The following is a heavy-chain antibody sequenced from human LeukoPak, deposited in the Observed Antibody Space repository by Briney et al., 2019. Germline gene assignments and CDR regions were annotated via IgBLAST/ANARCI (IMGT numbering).Heavy chain of an antibody. CDR1: GGSISSGGYY. V-gene: IGHV4-31*03. Sequence: SETLSLTCTVSGGSISSGGYYWSWIRLHPGKGLEWIGYIYYSGSTYYNPSLKSRVTISVDTSKNQFSLKLSSVTAADTAVYYCARDYRPGDYGFDPWGQGTLVTVSS. J-gene: IGHJ5*02. D-gene: IGHD4-17*01. CDR3: ARDYRPGDYGFDP. CDR2: IYYSGST.